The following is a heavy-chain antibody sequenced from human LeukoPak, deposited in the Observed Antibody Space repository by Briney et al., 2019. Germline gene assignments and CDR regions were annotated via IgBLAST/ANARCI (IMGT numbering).Heavy chain of an antibody. Sequence: PGGSLTLSCAVSGFTFSTYHMAWVRQAPGKGLEWVASIHPGGADPFYAGSVQGRCTISSDNSKNTLFLQLHSPRVDDTAIYFCAKGGHHYHPFYNWGQGTLVTVSS. J-gene: IGHJ4*02. CDR1: GFTFSTYH. CDR3: AKGGHHYHPFYN. V-gene: IGHV3-23*01. D-gene: IGHD1-14*01. CDR2: IHPGGADP.